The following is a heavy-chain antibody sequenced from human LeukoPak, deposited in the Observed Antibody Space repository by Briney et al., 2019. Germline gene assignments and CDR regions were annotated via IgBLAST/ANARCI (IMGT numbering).Heavy chain of an antibody. V-gene: IGHV4-59*01. CDR1: GGSISSYY. Sequence: PSETLSLTCTVSGGSISSYYWSWIRQPPGKGLEWIGYIYYSGSTNYNPSLKSRVTISVDTSKNQFSLKLSSVIAADTAVYYCARVGSSSWYNYYYYYYMDVWGKGTTVTVSS. J-gene: IGHJ6*03. CDR3: ARVGSSSWYNYYYYYYMDV. D-gene: IGHD6-13*01. CDR2: IYYSGST.